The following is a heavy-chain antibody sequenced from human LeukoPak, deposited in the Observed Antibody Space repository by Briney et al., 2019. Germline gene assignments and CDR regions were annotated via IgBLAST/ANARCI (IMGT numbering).Heavy chain of an antibody. CDR2: ISGPGGGT. J-gene: IGHJ4*02. Sequence: GGSLRLSCVGSGFTFDFSDYVMGWVPQTPGKGLQWISAISGPGGGTYYADSMEGRFTISRDNSKNTLFLQMNSLRAEDTAKYYCAVIDSTLVRFDFWGRGTHVIVSS. CDR3: AVIDSTLVRFDF. D-gene: IGHD3-10*01. CDR1: GFTFDFSDYV. V-gene: IGHV3-23*01.